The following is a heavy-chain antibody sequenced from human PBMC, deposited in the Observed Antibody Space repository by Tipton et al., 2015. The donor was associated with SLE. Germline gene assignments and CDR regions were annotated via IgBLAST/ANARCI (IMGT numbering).Heavy chain of an antibody. CDR1: GYSISSGYY. CDR3: ARGNWGSSVYYDYYMDV. CDR2: IYHSGST. D-gene: IGHD7-27*01. Sequence: TLSLTCAVSGYSISSGYYWGWIRQPPGKGLEWIGSIYHSGSTNYNPSLKSRVTISVDTSKNQFSLKVSSVTAADTAVYYCARGNWGSSVYYDYYMDVWGKGTTVTVSS. J-gene: IGHJ6*03. V-gene: IGHV4-38-2*01.